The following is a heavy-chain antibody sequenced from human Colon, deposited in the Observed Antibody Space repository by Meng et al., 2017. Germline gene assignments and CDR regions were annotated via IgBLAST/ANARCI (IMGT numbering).Heavy chain of an antibody. CDR1: VDSFNSPDNN. CDR2: IYYSGNT. J-gene: IGHJ4*02. D-gene: IGHD1-26*01. Sequence: VQLQESGPELVKASKTLAPTFTVSVDSFNSPDNNWGWIRQPPENGLECIGYIYYSGNTYYNPSLKSRVSISGDTSNKQFSLKLTSVTAADTAVYYCARSPYSGSALPFFDYWGQGSLVTASS. CDR3: ARSPYSGSALPFFDY. V-gene: IGHV4-30-4*01.